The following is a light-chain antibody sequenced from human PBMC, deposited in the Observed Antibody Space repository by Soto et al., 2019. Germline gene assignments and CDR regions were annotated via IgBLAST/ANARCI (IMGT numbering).Light chain of an antibody. CDR2: GAS. V-gene: IGKV3-20*01. Sequence: EIVLTQSPGTLSLSPGERATLSCRASQSVSSSYLAWYQQKPGQAPRLLIYGASSRATGIPDRFSGSGSGTDFTLTISTLETEEFEVYYCQHYGSSPRTFGQGTEVEIK. J-gene: IGKJ1*01. CDR3: QHYGSSPRT. CDR1: QSVSSSY.